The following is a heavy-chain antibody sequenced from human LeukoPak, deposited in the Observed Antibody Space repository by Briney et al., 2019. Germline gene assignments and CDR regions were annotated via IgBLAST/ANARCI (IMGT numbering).Heavy chain of an antibody. CDR3: AGDSSYGDYAGY. D-gene: IGHD4-17*01. J-gene: IGHJ4*02. CDR1: GYTFTGYY. Sequence: ASVKVSCKASGYTFTGYYMHWVRQAPGQGLEWMGWINPNSGSTNYAQKFQGRVTMTRDTSISTAYMELSRLRSDDTAVYYCAGDSSYGDYAGYWGQGTLVTVSS. CDR2: INPNSGST. V-gene: IGHV1-2*02.